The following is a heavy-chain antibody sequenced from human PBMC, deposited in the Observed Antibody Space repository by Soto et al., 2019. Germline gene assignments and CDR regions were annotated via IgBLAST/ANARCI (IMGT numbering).Heavy chain of an antibody. D-gene: IGHD6-6*01. Sequence: GGSLRLSCAASGFTFSSYAMSWVRQAPGKGLEWVSSISGSSGNIYYADSVKGRFTISRDNAKNSLYLQMNSLRAEDTAVYYCARADSSSSKYYWGQGTLVTVSS. V-gene: IGHV3-21*01. J-gene: IGHJ4*02. CDR2: ISGSSGNI. CDR3: ARADSSSSKYY. CDR1: GFTFSSYA.